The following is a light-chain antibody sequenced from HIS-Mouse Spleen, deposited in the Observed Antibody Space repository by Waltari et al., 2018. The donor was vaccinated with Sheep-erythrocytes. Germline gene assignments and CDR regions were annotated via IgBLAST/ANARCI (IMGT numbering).Light chain of an antibody. CDR1: SRDVGGYNY. V-gene: IGLV2-11*01. CDR2: DVS. J-gene: IGLJ1*01. CDR3: CSYTGSYNHV. Sequence: QSALTQPRSVSGSPGQSLTISCTGTSRDVGGYNYVSWYKQHPGKAPKLMIYDVSKRPSGVPDRFSGSKSGNTASLTISGLQAEDEADYYCCSYTGSYNHVFATGTKVTVL.